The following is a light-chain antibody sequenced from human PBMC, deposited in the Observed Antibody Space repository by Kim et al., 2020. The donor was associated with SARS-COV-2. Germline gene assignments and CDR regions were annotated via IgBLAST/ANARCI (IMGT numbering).Light chain of an antibody. CDR2: NAS. CDR1: QSVDGY. V-gene: IGKV3-11*01. Sequence: SLSPGSTATLSCRTNQSVDGYLAWLKQKAGQAPRLLISNASNGAAGVPARFSGSGSGTDFTLTISSLEAEDFAVYYCQQRRKSITFGQGTRLEIK. J-gene: IGKJ5*01. CDR3: QQRRKSIT.